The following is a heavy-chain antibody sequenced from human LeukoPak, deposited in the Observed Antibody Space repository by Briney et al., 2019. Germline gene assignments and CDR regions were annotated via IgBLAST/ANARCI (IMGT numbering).Heavy chain of an antibody. D-gene: IGHD3-10*01. V-gene: IGHV3-23*01. Sequence: GGSLRLSCVASGFTFSSYAMSWVRQAPGKGLEWVSFISGSGDNTYYADSVKGRFTISRDNSKNTLYLQMNSLRAEDTAVYYCAKGPRLVRGVITYFDYWGQGTLVTVSS. CDR3: AKGPRLVRGVITYFDY. J-gene: IGHJ4*02. CDR1: GFTFSSYA. CDR2: ISGSGDNT.